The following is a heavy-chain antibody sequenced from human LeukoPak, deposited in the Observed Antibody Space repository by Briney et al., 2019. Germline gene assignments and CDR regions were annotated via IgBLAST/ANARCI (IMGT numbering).Heavy chain of an antibody. Sequence: GEALQISYKGAGYGFTNYWIGWVRRMPGKGLEWMGIIYPGDSDIRYSPSFQGQVTISADKSISTAYLQWSSLKASDTAMYYCARRSSSSSYYYYYMDVWGKGTTVTVSS. CDR3: ARRSSSSSYYYYYMDV. J-gene: IGHJ6*03. CDR2: IYPGDSDI. CDR1: GYGFTNYW. V-gene: IGHV5-51*01. D-gene: IGHD6-6*01.